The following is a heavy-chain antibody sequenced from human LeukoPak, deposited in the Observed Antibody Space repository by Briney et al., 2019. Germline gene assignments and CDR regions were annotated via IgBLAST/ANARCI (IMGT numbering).Heavy chain of an antibody. Sequence: GASVKVSCKASGYTFTGYYMHWVRQAPGQGLEWMGWINPNSGGTSYAQKFQGRVTMTRDMSTSTVYMELSSLRSEDTAVYYCARDLKGGWLQPAYWGQGTLVTVSS. J-gene: IGHJ4*02. CDR3: ARDLKGGWLQPAY. V-gene: IGHV1-2*02. CDR2: INPNSGGT. D-gene: IGHD5-24*01. CDR1: GYTFTGYY.